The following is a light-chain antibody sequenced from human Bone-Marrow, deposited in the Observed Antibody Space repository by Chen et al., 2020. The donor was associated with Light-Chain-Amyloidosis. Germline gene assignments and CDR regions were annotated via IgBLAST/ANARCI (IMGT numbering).Light chain of an antibody. CDR1: TGAVTSGHY. J-gene: IGLJ3*02. CDR2: DTT. CDR3: LLAYSGYWV. V-gene: IGLV7-46*01. Sequence: QAVVTQEPSLTVSPGGTVTLTCGSSTGAVTSGHYPYWFQQKPGQAPRTLIYDTTHKQAWTPARFSGSLLGGRAALTLSGAQTEDEADYYCLLAYSGYWVISGGTKLTVL.